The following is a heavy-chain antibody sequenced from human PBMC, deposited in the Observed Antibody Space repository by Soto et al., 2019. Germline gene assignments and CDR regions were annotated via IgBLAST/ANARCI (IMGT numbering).Heavy chain of an antibody. D-gene: IGHD3-3*01. CDR1: GFTFSNYW. J-gene: IGHJ3*02. CDR2: IYSGGST. Sequence: GGSLRLSCAASGFTFSNYWMSWVRQAPGKGLEWVSVIYSGGSTYYADSVKGRFTISRDNSKNTLYLQMNSLRAEDTAVYYCARDFDFWSGYPGAFDIWGQGTMVTVSS. CDR3: ARDFDFWSGYPGAFDI. V-gene: IGHV3-66*01.